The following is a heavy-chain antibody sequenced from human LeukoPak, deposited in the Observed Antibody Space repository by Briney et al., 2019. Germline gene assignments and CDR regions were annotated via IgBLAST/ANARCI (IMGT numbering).Heavy chain of an antibody. CDR1: GFTFDDCA. J-gene: IGHJ4*02. CDR2: ISWDGGST. Sequence: LPGGSLRLSCAASGFTFDDCAMHWVRQAPGKGLEWVSLISWDGGSTYYADSVKGRFTISRDNSKNSLYLQMNSLRAEDTALYYCAKDIYHSSGYIDYWGQGTLVTVSS. D-gene: IGHD3-22*01. V-gene: IGHV3-43D*04. CDR3: AKDIYHSSGYIDY.